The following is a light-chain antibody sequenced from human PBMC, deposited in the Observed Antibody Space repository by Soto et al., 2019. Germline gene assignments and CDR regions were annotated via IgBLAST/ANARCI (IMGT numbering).Light chain of an antibody. Sequence: EIVLTQSPGTLSLSPGERATLSCRASQSVSSSYFAWYQQKPGQAPRLLIYGASSRATGIPDRFSGSGSGTDFTLTISRLEPEDFAVYYCQQYGSPPPVTFGGGTKVEIK. CDR2: GAS. J-gene: IGKJ4*01. CDR1: QSVSSSY. V-gene: IGKV3-20*01. CDR3: QQYGSPPPVT.